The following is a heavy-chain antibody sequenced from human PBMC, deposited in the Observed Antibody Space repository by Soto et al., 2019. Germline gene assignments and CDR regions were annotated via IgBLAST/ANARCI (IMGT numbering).Heavy chain of an antibody. J-gene: IGHJ6*03. Sequence: ASVKVSCKASGYTLTSYGIIWVRHAPRQGLEWMGWISAYNGNTNYAQKLQGRVTMTTDTSTSTAYMELRSLRSDDTAVYYCARPYSSSWYRDYYYMDVWGKGTTVTVSS. CDR1: GYTLTSYG. CDR3: ARPYSSSWYRDYYYMDV. D-gene: IGHD6-13*01. CDR2: ISAYNGNT. V-gene: IGHV1-18*01.